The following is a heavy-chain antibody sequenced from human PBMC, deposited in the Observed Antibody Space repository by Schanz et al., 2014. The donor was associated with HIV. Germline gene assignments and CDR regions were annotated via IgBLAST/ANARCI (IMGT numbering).Heavy chain of an antibody. CDR2: IIPVFGTT. CDR3: AKTAVAAAGPDSYYYYDMDV. J-gene: IGHJ6*01. V-gene: IGHV1-69*06. D-gene: IGHD6-13*01. CDR1: GGTFMTYA. Sequence: QVQLVQSGAEVKKPGSSVKVSCKASGGTFMTYAISWVRQAPGQGLEWMGGIIPVFGTTNYAHKFQGRVTITADKSTSTAYMELSSLRSDDTAVYYCAKTAVAAAGPDSYYYYDMDVWGQGTTVTVSS.